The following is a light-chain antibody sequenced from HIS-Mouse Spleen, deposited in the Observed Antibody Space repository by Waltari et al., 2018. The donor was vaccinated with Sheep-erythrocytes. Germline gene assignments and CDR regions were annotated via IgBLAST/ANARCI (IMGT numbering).Light chain of an antibody. CDR1: SSDVGSYNL. CDR3: CSYAGSSTPWV. J-gene: IGLJ3*02. V-gene: IGLV2-23*01. Sequence: QSALTQPASVSGSPGQSITIPCTGTSSDVGSYNLVSWYQQHPGKAPKLMIYEGSKRPSGVSNRFSGSKSGNTASLTISGLQAEDEADYYCCSYAGSSTPWVFGGWTKLTVL. CDR2: EGS.